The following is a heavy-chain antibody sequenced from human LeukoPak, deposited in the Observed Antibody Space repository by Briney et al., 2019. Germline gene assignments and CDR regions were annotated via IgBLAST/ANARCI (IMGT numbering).Heavy chain of an antibody. Sequence: SETLSLTCTVSGYSISSGYYWGWIRQPPGKGLEWIGSIYHSGSTYYNPSLKSRVTISVDTSKNQFSLKLSSVTAADTAVYYCARQGGTIFGVVIRDFDYWGQGTLVTVSS. CDR2: IYHSGST. CDR3: ARQGGTIFGVVIRDFDY. CDR1: GYSISSGYY. J-gene: IGHJ4*02. D-gene: IGHD3-3*01. V-gene: IGHV4-38-2*02.